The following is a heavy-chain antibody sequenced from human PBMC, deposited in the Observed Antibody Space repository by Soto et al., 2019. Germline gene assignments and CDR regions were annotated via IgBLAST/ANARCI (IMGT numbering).Heavy chain of an antibody. CDR2: IYHSGST. CDR1: GGSISSGGYS. CDR3: ARMDTAMVTDYYGMDV. J-gene: IGHJ6*02. D-gene: IGHD5-18*01. Sequence: QLQLQESGSGLVKPSQTLSLTCAVSGGSISSGGYSWSWIRQPPGKGLEWIGYIYHSGSTYYNPSLKSRVTISVDRSKNQFSLKLSSVTAADTAVYYCARMDTAMVTDYYGMDVWGQGTTVTVSS. V-gene: IGHV4-30-2*01.